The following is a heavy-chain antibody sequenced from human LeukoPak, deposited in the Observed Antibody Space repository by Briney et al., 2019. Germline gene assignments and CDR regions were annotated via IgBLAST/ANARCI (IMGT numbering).Heavy chain of an antibody. Sequence: SETLSLTCTVSGGSISSGDFYWSWIRQHPGKGLEWIGYIYYSGSTNYNPSLKSRVTISVDTSKNQFSLKLSSVTAADTAVYCCARDYSGSYLGAFDIWGQGTMVTVSS. J-gene: IGHJ3*02. CDR3: ARDYSGSYLGAFDI. D-gene: IGHD1-26*01. CDR2: IYYSGST. CDR1: GGSISSGDFY. V-gene: IGHV4-61*08.